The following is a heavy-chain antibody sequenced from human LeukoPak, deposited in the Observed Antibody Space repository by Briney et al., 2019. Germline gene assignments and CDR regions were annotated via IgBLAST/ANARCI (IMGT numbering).Heavy chain of an antibody. CDR3: TTGIRGD. Sequence: GGSLRLSCAASEFTLSTHGLSWVRQAPGKGLEWVGRIASKTDGGTTDYAAPVKGRFTISRDDSKNTLFLQMNSLKTEDTAVYYCTTGIRGDCGQGTLVTVSS. J-gene: IGHJ4*02. CDR2: IASKTDGGTT. CDR1: EFTLSTHG. V-gene: IGHV3-15*04.